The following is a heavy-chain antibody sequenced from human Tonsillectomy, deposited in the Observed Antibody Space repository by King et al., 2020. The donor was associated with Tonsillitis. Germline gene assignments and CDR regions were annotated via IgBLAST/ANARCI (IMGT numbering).Heavy chain of an antibody. CDR1: GFSLSTDEMR. Sequence: TLKEAGPALVKPTQTLTLTCTFSGFSLSTDEMRVGWVRHPPGKALEWVARIYWDYEKFYRPSLKNRLTIPRDTSKNQLDLRKTNMDPGDTATYYCTRSQAGSNWFDPWGRGTLVTVSS. CDR2: IYWDYEK. CDR3: TRSQAGSNWFDP. J-gene: IGHJ5*02. V-gene: IGHV2-70*04.